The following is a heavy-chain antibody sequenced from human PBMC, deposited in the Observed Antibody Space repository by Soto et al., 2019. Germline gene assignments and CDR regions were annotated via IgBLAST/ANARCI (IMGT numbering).Heavy chain of an antibody. CDR1: GDSISSGNW. D-gene: IGHD3-3*01. V-gene: IGHV4-4*02. Sequence: SETLSLTCAVSGDSISSGNWRIWVRQPPGKGLEWIGEIHHSGSTYYNPSLKSRITMSVDTSKNQFYLKLSSVTAADTAVYYCARFTSSRFLEWLLSRQYYYYYYMDVWGKGTTVT. J-gene: IGHJ6*03. CDR2: IHHSGST. CDR3: ARFTSSRFLEWLLSRQYYYYYYMDV.